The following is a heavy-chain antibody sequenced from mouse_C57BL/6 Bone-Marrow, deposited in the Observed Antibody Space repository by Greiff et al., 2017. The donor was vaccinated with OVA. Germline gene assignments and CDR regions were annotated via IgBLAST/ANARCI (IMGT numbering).Heavy chain of an antibody. J-gene: IGHJ2*01. Sequence: EVHLVESGGDLVKPGGSLKLSCAASGFTFSSYGMSWVRQTPDKRLEWVATIISGGSYTYYPASVKGRFTISRDNAKNTLYLQMSSLKSEDTAMYYCARSKDYSNYDFDYWGQGTTRTVSS. CDR2: IISGGSYT. CDR1: GFTFSSYG. CDR3: ARSKDYSNYDFDY. D-gene: IGHD2-5*01. V-gene: IGHV5-6*01.